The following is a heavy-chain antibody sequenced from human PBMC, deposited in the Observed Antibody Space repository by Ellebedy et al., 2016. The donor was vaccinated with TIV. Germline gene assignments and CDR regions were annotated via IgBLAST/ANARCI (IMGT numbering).Heavy chain of an antibody. V-gene: IGHV3-48*04. Sequence: GESLKISCAASGFTFSSYSMNWVRQAPGKGLEWVSYISSSSSTIYYADSVKGRFTISRDNAKNSLYLQMNSLRAEDTAVYYCASVTAAAGTRSGRDIWGQGTMVAVSS. J-gene: IGHJ3*02. CDR1: GFTFSSYS. CDR3: ASVTAAAGTRSGRDI. D-gene: IGHD6-13*01. CDR2: ISSSSSTI.